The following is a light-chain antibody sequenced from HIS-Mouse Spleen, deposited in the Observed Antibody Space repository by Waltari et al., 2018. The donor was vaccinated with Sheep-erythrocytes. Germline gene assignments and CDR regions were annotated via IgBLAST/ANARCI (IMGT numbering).Light chain of an antibody. CDR2: DVS. CDR1: SSDLGCSTC. Sequence: QSALTQPRSVSGSPGQSVTLSCTGTSSDLGCSTCFSWYQQHPGKAPKLMIYDVSKRPSGVPDRFSGSKSGNTASLTISGLQAEDEADYYCCSYAGSYNHVFATGTKVTVL. J-gene: IGLJ1*01. CDR3: CSYAGSYNHV. V-gene: IGLV2-11*01.